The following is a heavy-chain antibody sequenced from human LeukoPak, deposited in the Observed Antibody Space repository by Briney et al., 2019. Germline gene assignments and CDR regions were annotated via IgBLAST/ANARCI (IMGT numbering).Heavy chain of an antibody. CDR1: GFPLSSYS. V-gene: IGHV3-48*01. Sequence: GGSLRLSCTVSGFPLSSYSMNWFRQAPRKGLEWVAYISASGANIYYVDSVMGRFTVSRDNPQSSLFLQMNSPRAEDTAVYYCARVKGTYFDYWGQGALVTVSS. D-gene: IGHD1-1*01. J-gene: IGHJ4*02. CDR2: ISASGANI. CDR3: ARVKGTYFDY.